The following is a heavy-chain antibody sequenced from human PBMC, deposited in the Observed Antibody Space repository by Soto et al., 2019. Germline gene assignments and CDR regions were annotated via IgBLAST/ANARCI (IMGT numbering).Heavy chain of an antibody. D-gene: IGHD3-22*01. V-gene: IGHV3-9*01. CDR2: ISWNSGSI. CDR3: AKEGSSGYYPRWGYFDY. Sequence: GGSLRLSCAASGFTFDDYAMHWVRQAPGKGLEWVSGISWNSGSIGYADSVKGRFTISRDNAKNSLYLQMNSLRAEDTALYYCAKEGSSGYYPRWGYFDYWGQGTLVTVSS. J-gene: IGHJ4*02. CDR1: GFTFDDYA.